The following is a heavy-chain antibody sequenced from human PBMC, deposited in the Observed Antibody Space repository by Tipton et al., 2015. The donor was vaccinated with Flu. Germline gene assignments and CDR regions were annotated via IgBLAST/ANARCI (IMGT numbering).Heavy chain of an antibody. D-gene: IGHD1-7*01. CDR2: IYHTGST. CDR1: GDSIASGYY. CDR3: ARSSNSYWYFDL. Sequence: GLVKPSETLSLTCSVSGDSIASGYYWGWIRQPPGKGLEWIGNIYHTGSTYYNPSLKSRVTISVDTSKNQFSLKLISVTAADTAVYYCARSSNSYWYFDLWGRGTLVTVSS. V-gene: IGHV4-38-2*01. J-gene: IGHJ2*01.